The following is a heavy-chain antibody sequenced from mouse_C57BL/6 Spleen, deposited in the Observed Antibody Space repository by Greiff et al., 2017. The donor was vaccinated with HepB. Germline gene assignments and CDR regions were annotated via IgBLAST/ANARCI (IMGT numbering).Heavy chain of an antibody. Sequence: VQLQQSGPELVKPGASVKMSCKASGYTFTDYNMHWVKQSHGKSLEWIGYINPYNGGTSYNQKFKGKATLTVNKSSSTAYMELRSLTSEDSAVYYCARGGGYCGAMDYWGQGTSVTVSS. V-gene: IGHV1-22*01. CDR3: ARGGGYCGAMDY. CDR1: GYTFTDYN. CDR2: INPYNGGT. D-gene: IGHD2-3*01. J-gene: IGHJ4*01.